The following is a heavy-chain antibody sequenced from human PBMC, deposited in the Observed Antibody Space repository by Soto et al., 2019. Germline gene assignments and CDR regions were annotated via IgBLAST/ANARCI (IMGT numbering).Heavy chain of an antibody. D-gene: IGHD3-10*01. CDR1: GFTFSSYG. Sequence: PGGSLRLSCAASGFTFSSYGMHWVRQAPGKGLEWVAVISYDGSNKYYADSVKGRFTISRDNSKNTLYLQMNSLRAEDTAVYYCAKDMVWGGVSSSWFDPWGQGTLVTVSS. J-gene: IGHJ5*02. V-gene: IGHV3-30*18. CDR2: ISYDGSNK. CDR3: AKDMVWGGVSSSWFDP.